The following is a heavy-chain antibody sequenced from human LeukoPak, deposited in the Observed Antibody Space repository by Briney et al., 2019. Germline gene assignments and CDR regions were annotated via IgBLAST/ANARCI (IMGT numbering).Heavy chain of an antibody. CDR2: MNPNNGNT. J-gene: IGHJ1*01. Sequence: ASVKVSCKASGYTFTSYDINWVRQATGQGLEWMGWMNPNNGNTHYAQKFQGRVTLTRNTSIGTANMELSSLRSEDTAVYYCTRGGPVAGTHKYFQHWGQGTLVTVSS. V-gene: IGHV1-8*01. CDR3: TRGGPVAGTHKYFQH. CDR1: GYTFTSYD. D-gene: IGHD6-19*01.